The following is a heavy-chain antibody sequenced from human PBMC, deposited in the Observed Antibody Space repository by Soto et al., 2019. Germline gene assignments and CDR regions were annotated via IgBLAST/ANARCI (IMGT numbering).Heavy chain of an antibody. CDR3: ARDWVGATEAPYYYGMDV. V-gene: IGHV6-1*01. CDR1: GDSVSSNSAA. D-gene: IGHD1-26*01. CDR2: TYYRSKWYN. J-gene: IGHJ6*02. Sequence: SQTLSLTCAISGDSVSSNSAAWNWIRQSPSRGLEWLGRTYYRSKWYNDYAVSVKSRITINPDTSKNQFSLQLNSVTPEDTAVYYCARDWVGATEAPYYYGMDVWGQGTTVTVSS.